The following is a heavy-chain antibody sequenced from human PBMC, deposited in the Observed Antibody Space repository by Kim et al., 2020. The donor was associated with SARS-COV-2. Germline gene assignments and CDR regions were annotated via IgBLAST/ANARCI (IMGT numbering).Heavy chain of an antibody. Sequence: GESLRLSCAASGFTFSSYDMHWVRQATGKGLEWVSAIGTAGDTYYPGSVKGRFTISRENAKNSLYLQMNSLRAGDTAVYYCARDLRGSAFDIWGQGTMVTVSS. D-gene: IGHD3-10*01. CDR2: IGTAGDT. V-gene: IGHV3-13*04. J-gene: IGHJ3*02. CDR1: GFTFSSYD. CDR3: ARDLRGSAFDI.